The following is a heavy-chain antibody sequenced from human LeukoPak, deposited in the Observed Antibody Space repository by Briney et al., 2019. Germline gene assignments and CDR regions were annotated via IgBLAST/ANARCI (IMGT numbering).Heavy chain of an antibody. CDR1: GGAFSNYG. Sequence: ASVKVSCKSSGGAFSNYGITWVRQAPGQGLEWMGGIIPAFGRANYAQKFQDRVAITADESTSVVYRELSSLGSEDTAVYFCARGKVHTALIFEYWGQGTLLTVSS. CDR2: IIPAFGRA. CDR3: ARGKVHTALIFEY. V-gene: IGHV1-69*13. J-gene: IGHJ4*02. D-gene: IGHD5-18*01.